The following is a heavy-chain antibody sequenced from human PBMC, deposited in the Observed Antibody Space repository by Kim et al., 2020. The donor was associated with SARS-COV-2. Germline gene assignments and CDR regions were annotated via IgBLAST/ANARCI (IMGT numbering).Heavy chain of an antibody. CDR3: RALAASRDFDY. J-gene: IGHJ4*02. D-gene: IGHD6-19*01. CDR1: GLTFSSYT. Sequence: GGSLRLSCEVSGLTFSSYTMTWVRQAPGKGLEWVSGISANGDRTYYADSVRGRFTISRDNSKNTVYLQMNSLRAEDTALFSCRALAASRDFDYWGQGTLVTVSS. V-gene: IGHV3-23*01. CDR2: ISANGDRT.